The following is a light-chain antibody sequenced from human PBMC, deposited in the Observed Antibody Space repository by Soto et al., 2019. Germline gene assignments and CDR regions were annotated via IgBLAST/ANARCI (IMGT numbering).Light chain of an antibody. Sequence: QTVVTQEPSFSVSPGRTVTLTCGLSSGSVSTSSYPSWYQQTPGQAPRTLIYSTNTRSSGVPDRFSGSIIGNKAALTITGAQADDESDYCCVLYMGSGISLFGGGTQLTVL. J-gene: IGLJ2*01. CDR3: VLYMGSGISL. V-gene: IGLV8-61*01. CDR2: STN. CDR1: SGSVSTSSY.